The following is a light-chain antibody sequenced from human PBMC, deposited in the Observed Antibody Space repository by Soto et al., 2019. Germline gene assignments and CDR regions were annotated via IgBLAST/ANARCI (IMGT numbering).Light chain of an antibody. V-gene: IGLV4-60*02. Sequence: QLVLTQSSSASASLGSSVKLTCTLSSGHSSYIIAWHQQQPGKAPRYLMKLEGSGSYNKGSGVPDRFSGSSSGADRYLTISNLQFEDEADYYCETWDSNTNWVFGGGTQLTVL. J-gene: IGLJ3*02. CDR3: ETWDSNTNWV. CDR2: LEGSGSY. CDR1: SGHSSYI.